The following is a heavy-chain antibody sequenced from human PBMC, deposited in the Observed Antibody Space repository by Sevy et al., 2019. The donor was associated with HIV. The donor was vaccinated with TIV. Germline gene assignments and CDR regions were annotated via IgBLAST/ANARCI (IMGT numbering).Heavy chain of an antibody. V-gene: IGHV4-4*07. D-gene: IGHD3-10*01. J-gene: IGHJ4*02. CDR1: GGSISPYS. CDR3: ARHYYPKHYEY. CDR2: IFTTGTT. Sequence: SESLSLTCTVSGGSISPYSWSWIRQPAGKGLEWIGRIFTTGTTNYDPSLKSRVTMSLDTSKNQFSLELSSVTAADTAVYYCARHYYPKHYEYWGQGTLVTVSS.